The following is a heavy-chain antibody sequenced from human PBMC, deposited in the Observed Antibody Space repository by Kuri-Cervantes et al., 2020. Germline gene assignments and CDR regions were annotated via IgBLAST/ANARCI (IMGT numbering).Heavy chain of an antibody. D-gene: IGHD6-19*01. CDR2: IYHSGST. V-gene: IGHV4-4*02. Sequence: SETLSLTCAVSGGSISNSNWWLWVRQPPGKGLEWIGEIYHSGSTNYNPSLTSRVTMSVDKSNNYFSLRLSAVTAADTAVYYCARGRNSGLSSAFDVWGQGTMVTVSS. CDR1: GGSISNSNW. CDR3: ARGRNSGLSSAFDV. J-gene: IGHJ3*01.